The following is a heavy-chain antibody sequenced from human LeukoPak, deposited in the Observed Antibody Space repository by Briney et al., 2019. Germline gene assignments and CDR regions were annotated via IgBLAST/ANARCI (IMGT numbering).Heavy chain of an antibody. Sequence: ASVKVSCTASGYTFTGYYMHWVRQAPGQGLEWMGRINPNSGGTNYAQKFQGRVTMTRDTSISTACMELSRLRSDDTAVYYCAREGTYYDFWSGSYWFDPWGQGTLVTVSS. V-gene: IGHV1-2*06. CDR3: AREGTYYDFWSGSYWFDP. J-gene: IGHJ5*02. D-gene: IGHD3-3*01. CDR2: INPNSGGT. CDR1: GYTFTGYY.